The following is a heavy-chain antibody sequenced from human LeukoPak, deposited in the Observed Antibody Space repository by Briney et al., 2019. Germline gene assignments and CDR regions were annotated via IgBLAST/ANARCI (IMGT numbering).Heavy chain of an antibody. J-gene: IGHJ4*02. CDR2: INPNSGGT. CDR1: GYTFTCYY. V-gene: IGHV1-2*02. Sequence: ASVKVSCKASGYTFTCYYMHWVRQAPGQGLEWMGWINPNSGGTNYAQKFQGRVTMTRDTSISTAYMELSRLRSDDTAVYYCARVGAAGTFGLLGFDYWGQGTLVTVS. CDR3: ARVGAAGTFGLLGFDY. D-gene: IGHD6-13*01.